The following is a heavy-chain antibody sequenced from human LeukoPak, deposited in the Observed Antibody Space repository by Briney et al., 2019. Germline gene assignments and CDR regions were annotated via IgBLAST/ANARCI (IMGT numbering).Heavy chain of an antibody. CDR2: ISSSGSTI. V-gene: IGHV3-11*04. D-gene: IGHD3-10*01. J-gene: IGHJ4*02. CDR1: GFTFSDYY. Sequence: PGGSLRLSCAASGFTFSDYYMSWIRQAPGKGLEWVSYISSSGSTIYYADSVKGRFTISRDNAKNSLYLQMNSLRAEDTAVYYCARDRSLWFGELSNFDYWGQGTLVTVSS. CDR3: ARDRSLWFGELSNFDY.